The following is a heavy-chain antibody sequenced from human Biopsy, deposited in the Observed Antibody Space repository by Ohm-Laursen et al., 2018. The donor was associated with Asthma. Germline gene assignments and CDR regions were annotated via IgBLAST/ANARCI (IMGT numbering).Heavy chain of an antibody. D-gene: IGHD4-11*01. CDR2: IIPMFGTT. Sequence: SVKVSCKASGYTFINYAIHWVRQAPGQGLEWMGGIIPMFGTTKYAQKFQARVSITADEATSTVYMELSSLRSEDTAVYYCARVLTTEEGDTWFDPWGQGTLVTVSS. J-gene: IGHJ5*02. CDR3: ARVLTTEEGDTWFDP. CDR1: GYTFINYA. V-gene: IGHV1-69*13.